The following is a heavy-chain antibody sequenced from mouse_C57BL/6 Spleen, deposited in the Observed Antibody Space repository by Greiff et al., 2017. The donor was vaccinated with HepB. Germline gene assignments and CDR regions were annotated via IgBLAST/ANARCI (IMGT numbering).Heavy chain of an antibody. CDR2: INPYNGGT. Sequence: VQLQQSGPVLVKPGASVKMSCKASGYTFTDYYMNWVKQSHGKSLEWIGVINPYNGGTSYNQKFKGKATLTVDKSSSTAYMELNSLTSEDSAVYYCARDYDYDEYYFDYWGQGTTLTVSS. CDR3: ARDYDYDEYYFDY. CDR1: GYTFTDYY. J-gene: IGHJ2*01. V-gene: IGHV1-19*01. D-gene: IGHD2-4*01.